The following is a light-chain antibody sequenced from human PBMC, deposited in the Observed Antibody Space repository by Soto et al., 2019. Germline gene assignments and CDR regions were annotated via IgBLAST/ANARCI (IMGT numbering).Light chain of an antibody. CDR3: AAWDDSLNGVV. V-gene: IGLV1-44*01. CDR1: SSNIGSNT. Sequence: QSVLTQPPSASGTPGQRVTISCSGSSSNIGSNTVNWYQQLPGTAPKLLIYSNNYRPSGVPARFSGSKSGTSASLAISGLQSEDEADYYCAAWDDSLNGVVVGGGTKLTVL. J-gene: IGLJ2*01. CDR2: SNN.